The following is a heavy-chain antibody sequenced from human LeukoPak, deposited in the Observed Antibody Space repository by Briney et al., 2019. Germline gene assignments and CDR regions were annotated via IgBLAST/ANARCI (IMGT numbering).Heavy chain of an antibody. Sequence: GASVKVSCKASGYTFTGYYMHWVRQAPGQGLEWMGWINPNSGGTNYAQKFQGRVTMTRDTSISTAYMELSRLRSDDTAVYYCARRHDTFYYYDSRADDAFDIWGQGTVVTVSS. CDR2: INPNSGGT. CDR3: ARRHDTFYYYDSRADDAFDI. J-gene: IGHJ3*02. CDR1: GYTFTGYY. V-gene: IGHV1-2*02. D-gene: IGHD3-22*01.